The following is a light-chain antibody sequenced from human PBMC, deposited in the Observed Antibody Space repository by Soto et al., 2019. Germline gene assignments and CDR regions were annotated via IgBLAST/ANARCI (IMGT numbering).Light chain of an antibody. CDR3: QQRTKWPFT. V-gene: IGKV3-11*01. CDR1: QGVANY. Sequence: MVLTQSPVTLSLSPGERAVLSCRAGQGVANYLGWYQQKPGQAPRLLIYDASTRATGVPARFSGSGSGTDFTLTISSLEPEDCAIYFCQQRTKWPFTFGPGSKVDIK. CDR2: DAS. J-gene: IGKJ3*01.